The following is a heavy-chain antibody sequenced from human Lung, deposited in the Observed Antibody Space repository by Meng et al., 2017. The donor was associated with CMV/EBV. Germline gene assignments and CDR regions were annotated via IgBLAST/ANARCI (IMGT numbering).Heavy chain of an antibody. Sequence: GGSLRLXCAASGFTFSSYAMHWVRQAPGKGLEWVAVISYDGSNKYYADSVKGRFTISRDNSKNTLYLQMNSLRAEDTAVYYCARELRFLEWLLPTSYYYYGMDVWXQGTTVTVSS. CDR2: ISYDGSNK. D-gene: IGHD3-3*01. CDR1: GFTFSSYA. J-gene: IGHJ6*02. CDR3: ARELRFLEWLLPTSYYYYGMDV. V-gene: IGHV3-30-3*01.